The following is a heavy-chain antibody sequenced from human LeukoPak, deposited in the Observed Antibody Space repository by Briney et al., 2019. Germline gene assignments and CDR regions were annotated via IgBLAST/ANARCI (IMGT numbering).Heavy chain of an antibody. Sequence: GGSLRLSCAASGFTLSGYGMHWVRQAPGKGLEWVEVIWYDGSDNYSADSVNDRFPGSRDNSNCTLYLQMSSLRAEDMAMYFCAKERDSALGYWGQGTPGTVSS. CDR2: IWYDGSDN. D-gene: IGHD2-15*01. CDR3: AKERDSALGY. J-gene: IGHJ4*02. CDR1: GFTLSGYG. V-gene: IGHV3-30*02.